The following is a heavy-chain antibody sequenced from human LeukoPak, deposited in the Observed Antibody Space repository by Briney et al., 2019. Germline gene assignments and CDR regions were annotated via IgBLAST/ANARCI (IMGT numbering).Heavy chain of an antibody. CDR1: GGSISSTNW. CDR3: ARENPVGATTGSNYFDY. CDR2: ISLTGET. D-gene: IGHD1-26*01. J-gene: IGHJ4*02. V-gene: IGHV4-4*02. Sequence: SETLSLTCDVSGGSISSTNWWSWVRQPPGQGLEWIGEISLTGETNYNPSLNGRVTISVDTSKNQFSLKLSSVTAADTAVYYCARENPVGATTGSNYFDYWGQGTLVTVSS.